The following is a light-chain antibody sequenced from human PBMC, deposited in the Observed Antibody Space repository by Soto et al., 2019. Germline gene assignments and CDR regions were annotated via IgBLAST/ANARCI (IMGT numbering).Light chain of an antibody. J-gene: IGKJ1*01. Sequence: DIQMTQSPSTLSASVGDRVTITCRASQSISSRLAWYQQKPGKAPQVLIYKASSLQSGVPSRFSGSGSGTDFTLTISSLEPEDFAVYYCQQRSNWPTFGQGTKVDIK. CDR1: QSISSR. CDR3: QQRSNWPT. V-gene: IGKV1-5*03. CDR2: KAS.